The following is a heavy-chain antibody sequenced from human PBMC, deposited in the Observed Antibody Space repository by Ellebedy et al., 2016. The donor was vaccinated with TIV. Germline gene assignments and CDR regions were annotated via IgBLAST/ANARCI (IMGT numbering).Heavy chain of an antibody. CDR2: INTNTGIP. J-gene: IGHJ4*02. V-gene: IGHV7-4-1*02. CDR3: TRGGNYGDRFDY. Sequence: AASVKVSCKASGYMFTTYAMHWVLHAPGQGLELIGWINTNTGIPTYAQAFTGRFVVSLDTSVSTAYLQIRSLKAEDTAVYFCTRGGNYGDRFDYWGQGTLVTVAS. CDR1: GYMFTTYA. D-gene: IGHD4-17*01.